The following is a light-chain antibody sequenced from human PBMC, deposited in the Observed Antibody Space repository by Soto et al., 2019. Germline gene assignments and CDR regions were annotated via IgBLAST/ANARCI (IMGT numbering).Light chain of an antibody. CDR3: AARDDSLSGWV. CDR1: SSSIGTNY. J-gene: IGLJ3*02. V-gene: IGLV1-47*01. Sequence: QAVVTQPPAASGTPGQRVTISCSGSSSSIGTNYVSWHQQFPGRAPKLLIYRSNQRPSGVPDRFSGSKSGTSASLAISGLRSEDEADYYCAARDDSLSGWVFGGGTKLTVL. CDR2: RSN.